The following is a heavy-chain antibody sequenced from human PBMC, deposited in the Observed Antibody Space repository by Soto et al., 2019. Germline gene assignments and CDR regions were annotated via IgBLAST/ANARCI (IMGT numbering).Heavy chain of an antibody. J-gene: IGHJ4*02. CDR1: GFTFSSYA. CDR3: ARDPVAAAGYYFDY. Sequence: GGSLRLSCAASGFTFSSYAMHWVRQAPGKGLEWVAVISYDGSNKYYADSVKGRFTISRDNSKNTLYLQMNSLRAEDTAVYYCARDPVAAAGYYFDYWGQGTLVTAPQ. V-gene: IGHV3-30-3*01. D-gene: IGHD6-13*01. CDR2: ISYDGSNK.